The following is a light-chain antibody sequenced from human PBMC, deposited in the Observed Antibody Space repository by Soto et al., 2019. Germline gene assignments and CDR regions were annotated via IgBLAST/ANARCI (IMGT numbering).Light chain of an antibody. Sequence: EIVLTQSPAALSLSPGDTATLSCRASQSVSNYLAWYQQKPGQAPRLPIYDASNRATGIPARFSGSGSGTDFTLTIGSLEPEDFAVYYCQQRSNWPRTFGQGTEVEIK. CDR3: QQRSNWPRT. CDR2: DAS. CDR1: QSVSNY. J-gene: IGKJ2*01. V-gene: IGKV3-11*01.